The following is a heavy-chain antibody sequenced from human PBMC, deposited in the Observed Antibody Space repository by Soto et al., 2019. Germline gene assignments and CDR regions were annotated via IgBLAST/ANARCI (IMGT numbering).Heavy chain of an antibody. CDR2: IYYSGST. J-gene: IGHJ3*02. D-gene: IGHD1-26*01. Sequence: SETLSLTCTVSGGSISSYYWNWIRQPPGKGLEWIGDIYYSGSTKYNPSLKSRATISVDTSKNQFSLKLTSVTAADTAVYYCVRGGRGSESGFDIWGQGTMVTVSS. CDR3: VRGGRGSESGFDI. V-gene: IGHV4-59*12. CDR1: GGSISSYY.